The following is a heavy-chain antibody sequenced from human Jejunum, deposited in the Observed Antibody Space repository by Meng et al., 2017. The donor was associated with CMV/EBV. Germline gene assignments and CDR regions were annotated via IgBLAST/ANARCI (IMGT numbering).Heavy chain of an antibody. V-gene: IGHV3-48*02. CDR1: GFPFSTYG. J-gene: IGHJ6*02. CDR3: ARVDYSGMDV. CDR2: ISGSSSSI. Sequence: CVASGFPFSTYGMDWVRQAPGRGLGWVSYISGSSSSIYYADSVKGRTTISRDNARNSLVLQMNSLRDDDTAVYYCARVDYSGMDVWSQGTTVTVSS.